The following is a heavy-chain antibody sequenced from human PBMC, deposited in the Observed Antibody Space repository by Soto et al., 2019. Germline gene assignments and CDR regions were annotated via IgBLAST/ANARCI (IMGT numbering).Heavy chain of an antibody. CDR1: DGSISSYD. Sequence: ETPSLTCTVSDGSISSYDWSWIRQPPGKGLEWIGYIYYSGSTNYNPSLKRRVTISVDTSKNQFSLKLSSVTAADTAVYYCARERGDDSSGYYFGLDYWGQGTLVTVSS. J-gene: IGHJ4*02. V-gene: IGHV4-59*01. D-gene: IGHD3-22*01. CDR3: ARERGDDSSGYYFGLDY. CDR2: IYYSGST.